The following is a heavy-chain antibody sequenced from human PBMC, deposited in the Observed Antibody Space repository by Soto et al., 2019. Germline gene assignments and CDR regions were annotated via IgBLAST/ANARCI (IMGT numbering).Heavy chain of an antibody. V-gene: IGHV3-23*01. CDR2: ISGSGGST. Sequence: GGSLRLSCAASGFTFSSYAMSWVRQAPGKGLEWVSVISGSGGSTYYADSVKGRFTISRDNSKNTLYLQMNSLRAEDTAVYYCASSTGDYNYYFDYWGQGTLVTVSS. CDR3: ASSTGDYNYYFDY. CDR1: GFTFSSYA. D-gene: IGHD4-17*01. J-gene: IGHJ4*02.